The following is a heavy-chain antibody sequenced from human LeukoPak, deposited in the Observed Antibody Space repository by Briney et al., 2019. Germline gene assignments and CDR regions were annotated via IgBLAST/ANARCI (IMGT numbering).Heavy chain of an antibody. V-gene: IGHV1-2*06. CDR1: GYTFTGYH. CDR3: ARAPPGLYSSSWPLDS. D-gene: IGHD6-13*01. CDR2: INPNSGGT. Sequence: AASVKVSCKASGYTFTGYHMHWVRQAPGQGLEWMGRINPNSGGTNYAQKFQGRVTMTRDTSISTAYMELSRLKSGDTAVYYCARAPPGLYSSSWPLDSWGQGTLVTVSS. J-gene: IGHJ4*02.